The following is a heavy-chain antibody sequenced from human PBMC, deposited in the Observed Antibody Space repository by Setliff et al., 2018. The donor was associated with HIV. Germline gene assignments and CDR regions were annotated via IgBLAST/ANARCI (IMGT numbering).Heavy chain of an antibody. CDR1: RFSFSTSW. CDR3: ARTMGQVYTAMVKYYYYYYMDV. J-gene: IGHJ6*03. D-gene: IGHD5-18*01. Sequence: GGSLRLSCAASRFSFSTSWMTWVRQAPGKGLEWIANINQDGNKKYHAGSVWGRFTISRDNAKNSLYLQMNSLRAEDTAVYYCARTMGQVYTAMVKYYYYYYMDVWGKGTTVTVSS. V-gene: IGHV3-7*03. CDR2: INQDGNKK.